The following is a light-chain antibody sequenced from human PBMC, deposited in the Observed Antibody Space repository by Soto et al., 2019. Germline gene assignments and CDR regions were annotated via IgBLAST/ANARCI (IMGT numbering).Light chain of an antibody. CDR3: QQNKVWPGT. CDR1: QSITSS. Sequence: DIQMTQPPSSLSASVGDRVTITCRASQSITSSLNWYQQKLGKAPKLLIYAASSLQSGVPSRFSGSGSGTDFTLTISSLQSEDFGVYYCQQNKVWPGTFGQGTKVDIK. CDR2: AAS. V-gene: IGKV1-39*01. J-gene: IGKJ1*01.